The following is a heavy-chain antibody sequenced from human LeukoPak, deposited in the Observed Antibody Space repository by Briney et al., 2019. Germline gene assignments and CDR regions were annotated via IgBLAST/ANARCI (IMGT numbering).Heavy chain of an antibody. D-gene: IGHD4-17*01. V-gene: IGHV4-30-4*01. CDR2: IYYSGST. CDR1: GGSISSGDYY. J-gene: IGHJ5*02. CDR3: ARVIGTVTTYGFEENWFDP. Sequence: SQTLSLTCTVSGGSISSGDYYWSWIRQPPGKGLEWIGYIYYSGSTYYNPSLKSRVTISVDTSKNQFSLKLRSVTAADTAVYYCARVIGTVTTYGFEENWFDPWGQGTLVTVSS.